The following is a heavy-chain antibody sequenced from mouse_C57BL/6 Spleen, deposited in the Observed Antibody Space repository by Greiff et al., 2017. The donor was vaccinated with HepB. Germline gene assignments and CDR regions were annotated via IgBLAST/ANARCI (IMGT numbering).Heavy chain of an antibody. CDR3: ARAWDYDRKGYFDY. CDR2: IHPNSGST. Sequence: QVQLQQPGAELVKPGASVKLSCKASGYTFTSYWMHWVKQRPGQGLEWIGMIHPNSGSTNYNEKFKSKATLTVDKSSSTAYMQLSSLTSEDSAVYYWARAWDYDRKGYFDYWGQGTTLTVSS. D-gene: IGHD2-4*01. J-gene: IGHJ2*01. V-gene: IGHV1-64*01. CDR1: GYTFTSYW.